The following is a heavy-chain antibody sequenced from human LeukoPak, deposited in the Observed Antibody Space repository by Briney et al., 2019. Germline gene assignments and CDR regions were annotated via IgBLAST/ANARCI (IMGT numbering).Heavy chain of an antibody. D-gene: IGHD6-19*01. J-gene: IGHJ5*02. V-gene: IGHV1-2*02. CDR1: GGTFSSYA. CDR3: ARAYSSYTNWFDP. CDR2: INPNSGGT. Sequence: ASVKVSCKASGGTFSSYAISWVRQAPGQGLEWMGWINPNSGGTNYAQKFQGRVTMTRDTSISTAYMELSRLRSDDTAVYYCARAYSSYTNWFDPWSQGTLVTVSS.